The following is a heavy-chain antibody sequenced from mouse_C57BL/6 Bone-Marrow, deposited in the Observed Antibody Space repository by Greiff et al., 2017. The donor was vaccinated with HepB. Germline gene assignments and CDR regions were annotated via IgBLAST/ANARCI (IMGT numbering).Heavy chain of an antibody. J-gene: IGHJ4*01. CDR3: AKNNYDGYYYYAMDY. CDR2: IWSGGST. Sequence: QVQLQQSGPGLVQPSQSLSITCTVSGFSFTSYGVHWVRQPPGKGLEWLGVIWSGGSTDDNAAFISRLSISKDNSKSQVFFKMNSLQAYDTAIDYCAKNNYDGYYYYAMDYWGQGTSVTVSS. V-gene: IGHV2-4*01. CDR1: GFSFTSYG. D-gene: IGHD2-3*01.